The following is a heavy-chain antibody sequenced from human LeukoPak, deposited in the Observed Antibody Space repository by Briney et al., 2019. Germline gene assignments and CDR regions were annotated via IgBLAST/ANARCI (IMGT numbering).Heavy chain of an antibody. V-gene: IGHV1-69*06. CDR1: GGTFSSYA. CDR2: IIPIFGTA. CDR3: ARDLVRGVIITGRGYYGMDV. J-gene: IGHJ6*02. D-gene: IGHD3-10*01. Sequence: ASVNVSCKASGGTFSSYAISWVRQAPGQGLEWMGGIIPIFGTANYAQKFQGRVTITADKSTSTAYMELSSLRSEDTAVYYCARDLVRGVIITGRGYYGMDVWGQGTTVTVSS.